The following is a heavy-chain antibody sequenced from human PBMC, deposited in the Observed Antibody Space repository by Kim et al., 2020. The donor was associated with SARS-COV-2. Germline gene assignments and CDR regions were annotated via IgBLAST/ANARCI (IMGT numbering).Heavy chain of an antibody. J-gene: IGHJ4*02. CDR3: AKAGRECPYTSSSV. D-gene: IGHD6-13*01. Sequence: GGSLRLSCAVAGFTFSNYAMTWVRQAPGKGLEWVSVISGSGPNTYYADSVKGRFTISRDNSNNTLYLQMNSLRAEDTAVYYCAKAGRECPYTSSSVWGQGTLVTVSS. CDR2: ISGSGPNT. V-gene: IGHV3-23*01. CDR1: GFTFSNYA.